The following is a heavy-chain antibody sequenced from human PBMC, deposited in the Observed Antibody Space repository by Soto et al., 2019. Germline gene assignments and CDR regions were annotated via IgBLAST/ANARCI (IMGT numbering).Heavy chain of an antibody. Sequence: PGGSLRLSCAASGFTFSSYGMHWVRQAPGKGLEWVAVIWYDGSNKYYADSVKGRFTISRDNSKNTLYLQMNSLRAEDTAVYYCARDRDYYDSSGYYDYWGQGTLVTVS. J-gene: IGHJ4*02. D-gene: IGHD3-22*01. CDR1: GFTFSSYG. CDR2: IWYDGSNK. CDR3: ARDRDYYDSSGYYDY. V-gene: IGHV3-33*01.